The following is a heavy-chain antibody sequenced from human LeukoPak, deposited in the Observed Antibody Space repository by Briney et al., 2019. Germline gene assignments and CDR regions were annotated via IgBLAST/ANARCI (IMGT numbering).Heavy chain of an antibody. J-gene: IGHJ4*02. CDR1: GYTFSSYG. D-gene: IGHD2-2*01. CDR3: ARALYHTFDY. V-gene: IGHV1-18*01. Sequence: GASVKVSCKASGYTFSSYGISWVRQAPGQGLEWVGWISADNGNTNYVQKFQGRVTMTTDTSTSTAYMELRSLRSDDTAVYYCARALYHTFDYWGQGTLVTVSS. CDR2: ISADNGNT.